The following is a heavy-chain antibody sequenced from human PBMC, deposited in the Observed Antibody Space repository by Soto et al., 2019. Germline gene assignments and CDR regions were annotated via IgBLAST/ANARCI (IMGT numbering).Heavy chain of an antibody. Sequence: PGESLKISCKGSGYSFTSYWISWVRQMPGKGLEWMGRIDPSDSYTNYSPSFQGHVTISADKSISTAYLQWSSLKASDTAMYYCARRAAAGTGWPYYYYGTDVWGQGTTVTVSS. V-gene: IGHV5-10-1*01. CDR3: ARRAAAGTGWPYYYYGTDV. J-gene: IGHJ6*02. D-gene: IGHD6-13*01. CDR1: GYSFTSYW. CDR2: IDPSDSYT.